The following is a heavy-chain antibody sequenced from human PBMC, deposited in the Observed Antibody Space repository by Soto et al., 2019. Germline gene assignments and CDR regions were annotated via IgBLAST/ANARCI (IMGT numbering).Heavy chain of an antibody. CDR2: ISGNGGTT. CDR1: GFTFRNYA. CDR3: AKYQGHRRLYFHS. J-gene: IGHJ4*02. Sequence: PGGSLTLACTDSGFTFRNYAMSCVRQAPGEGLQWVSAISGNGGTTYYADSVKGRFTLSRDNFKDTLYLQVNSLRIEDTAVYYFAKYQGHRRLYFHSWGLGTLVTV. V-gene: IGHV3-23*01.